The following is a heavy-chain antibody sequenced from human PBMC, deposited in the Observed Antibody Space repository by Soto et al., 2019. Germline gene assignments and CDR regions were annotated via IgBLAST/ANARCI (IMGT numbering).Heavy chain of an antibody. CDR1: GFTFSNAW. CDR2: IKSKTDGGTT. CDR3: TTESITMVRGVTYYYYYGMDV. D-gene: IGHD3-10*01. J-gene: IGHJ6*02. Sequence: GGSLRLSCAASGFTFSNAWMNWVRQAPGKGLEWVGRIKSKTDGGTTDYAAPVKGRFTISRDDSKNTLYLQMNSLKTEDTAVYYCTTESITMVRGVTYYYYYGMDVSGQGTTVTVSS. V-gene: IGHV3-15*07.